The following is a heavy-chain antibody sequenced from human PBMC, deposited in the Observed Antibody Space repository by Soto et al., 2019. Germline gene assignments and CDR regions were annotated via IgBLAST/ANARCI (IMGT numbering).Heavy chain of an antibody. CDR2: INAGNGNT. D-gene: IGHD1-26*01. CDR3: ARDLGVGAASDY. Sequence: QVQLVQSGAEVKKPGASVKVSCKASGYTFTSYAMHWVRQAPGQRLEWMGWINAGNGNTKYSQKFQGRVTITRDTSESTAYMERSSLRSEDTAVYYCARDLGVGAASDYWGQGTLVTVSS. CDR1: GYTFTSYA. J-gene: IGHJ4*02. V-gene: IGHV1-3*01.